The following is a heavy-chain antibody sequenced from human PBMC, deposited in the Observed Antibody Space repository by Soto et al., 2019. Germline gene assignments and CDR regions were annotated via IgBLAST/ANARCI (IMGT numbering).Heavy chain of an antibody. D-gene: IGHD3-22*01. CDR2: ITPIFGTA. V-gene: IGHV1-69*13. CDR1: GGTFSSYA. CDR3: ARPYYYDSSGYPYYYYGMDV. Sequence: SVEVSCKASGGTFSSYAISWVRQAPGQGLEWMGGITPIFGTANYAQKFQGRVTITADESTSTAYMELSSLRSEDTAVYYCARPYYYDSSGYPYYYYGMDVWGQGTTVTVSS. J-gene: IGHJ6*02.